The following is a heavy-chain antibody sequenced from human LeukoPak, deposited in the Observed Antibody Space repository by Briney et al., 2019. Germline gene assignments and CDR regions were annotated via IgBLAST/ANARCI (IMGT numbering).Heavy chain of an antibody. CDR1: GYSFTSYW. CDR2: IDPSDSYT. CDR3: ARPGYYYDSSGYYL. J-gene: IGHJ4*02. D-gene: IGHD3-22*01. Sequence: GESLKISCKGPGYSFTSYWISWVRQMPGKGLEWMGRIDPSDSYTNYSPSFQGHVTISADKSISTAYLQWSGLKASDTAMYYCARPGYYYDSSGYYLWGQGTLVTVSS. V-gene: IGHV5-10-1*01.